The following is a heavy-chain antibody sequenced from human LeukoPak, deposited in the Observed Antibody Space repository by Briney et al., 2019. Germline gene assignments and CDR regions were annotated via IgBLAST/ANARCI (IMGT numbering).Heavy chain of an antibody. CDR1: GFTFSDYS. Sequence: GGSLRLSCAASGFTFSDYSMNWVRQAPGKGLEWVSYISSSTTIFYADSVKGRFTISRDNAKNSLFLQMNGLRDEDTALYYCARERVIAAAGDGFDSWGQGTLVTVSS. D-gene: IGHD2-21*01. CDR3: ARERVIAAAGDGFDS. CDR2: ISSSTTI. V-gene: IGHV3-48*02. J-gene: IGHJ4*02.